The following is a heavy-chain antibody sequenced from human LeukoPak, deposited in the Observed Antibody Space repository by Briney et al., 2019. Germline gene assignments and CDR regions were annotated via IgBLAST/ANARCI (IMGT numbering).Heavy chain of an antibody. CDR1: GYTFTSYG. J-gene: IGHJ4*02. D-gene: IGHD6-13*01. CDR2: ISPHNGDT. CDR3: ARVRAAAGIYYSDY. V-gene: IGHV1-18*01. Sequence: ASVKVSCKASGYTFTSYGISLVRQAPGQGLEWMGWISPHNGDTNYVQNLRGRDTMTTDTSTSTAYMELRSLRCDDTAVYHCARVRAAAGIYYSDYWGQGTLVTVSS.